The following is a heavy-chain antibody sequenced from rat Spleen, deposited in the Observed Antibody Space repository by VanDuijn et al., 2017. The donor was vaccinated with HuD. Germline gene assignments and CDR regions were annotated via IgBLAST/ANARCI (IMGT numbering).Heavy chain of an antibody. CDR2: ISRSNGT. D-gene: IGHD1-11*01. CDR3: ALLSTEDMG. Sequence: VQLVESGGGLVQPGRSMKLSCTALGFTFSKYGMHWIRQAPGKGLDWVAYISRSNGTVFADAVKGRFTISRDNAKNTLYLQLNSLKSEDTAIYYCALLSTEDMGWGPGVMVTVSS. V-gene: IGHV5-62*01. J-gene: IGHJ2*01. CDR1: GFTFSKYG.